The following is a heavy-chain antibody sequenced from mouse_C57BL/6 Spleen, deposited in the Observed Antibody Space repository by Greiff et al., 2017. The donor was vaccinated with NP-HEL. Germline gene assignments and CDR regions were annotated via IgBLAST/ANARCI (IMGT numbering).Heavy chain of an antibody. Sequence: DVHLVESGGGLVQPKGSLKLSCAASGFSFNTYAMNWVRQAPGKGLEWVARIRSKSNNYATYYADSVKDRFTISRDDSESMLYLQMNNLKTEDTAMYYCVRLHDYDDYAMDYWGQGTSVTVSS. CDR3: VRLHDYDDYAMDY. J-gene: IGHJ4*01. V-gene: IGHV10-1*01. CDR2: IRSKSNNYAT. CDR1: GFSFNTYA. D-gene: IGHD2-4*01.